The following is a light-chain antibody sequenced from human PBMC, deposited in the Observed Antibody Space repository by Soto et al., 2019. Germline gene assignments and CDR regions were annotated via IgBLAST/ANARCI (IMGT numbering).Light chain of an antibody. CDR3: MQTYSLPNT. J-gene: IGKJ1*01. V-gene: IGKV1-39*01. CDR2: AAS. CDR1: QSVSSY. Sequence: IQMTQSPASLSVPVGDRVTITCRASQSVSSYLNWYQQKPGKAPNLLIYAASSLQSGVPSRFSGSGSGTDFTLTIRSLQPEDFAPYYCMQTYSLPNTFGHGTKVDI.